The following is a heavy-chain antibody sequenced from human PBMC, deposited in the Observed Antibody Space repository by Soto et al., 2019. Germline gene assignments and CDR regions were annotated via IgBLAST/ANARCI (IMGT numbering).Heavy chain of an antibody. CDR3: ARVDSGYDLYY. CDR2: IIPILGIA. V-gene: IGHV1-69*02. J-gene: IGHJ4*02. D-gene: IGHD5-12*01. CDR1: GGTFSSYT. Sequence: GASVKVSCKASGGTFSSYTISWVRQAPGQGLEWKGRIIPILGIANYAQKFQGRVTITADKSTSTAYMELSSLRSGDTAVYYCARVDSGYDLYYWGQGTLVTVSS.